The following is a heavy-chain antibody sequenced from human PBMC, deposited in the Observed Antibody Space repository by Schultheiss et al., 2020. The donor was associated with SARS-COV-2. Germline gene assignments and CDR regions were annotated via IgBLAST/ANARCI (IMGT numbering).Heavy chain of an antibody. D-gene: IGHD3-10*01. Sequence: GGSLRLSCAASGFTFSNYGMHWVRQAPGKGLEWVAVIWYDGSNKYYADSVKGRFTISRDNSKNSLYLQMNSLRAEDTALYYCARALRTYYYGSGTNWFDPWGQGTLVTVSS. CDR1: GFTFSNYG. V-gene: IGHV3-33*01. J-gene: IGHJ5*02. CDR3: ARALRTYYYGSGTNWFDP. CDR2: IWYDGSNK.